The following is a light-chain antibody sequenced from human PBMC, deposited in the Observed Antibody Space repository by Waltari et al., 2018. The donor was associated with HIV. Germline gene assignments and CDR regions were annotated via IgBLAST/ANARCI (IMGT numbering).Light chain of an antibody. CDR1: QSLLHNNGKKY. V-gene: IGKV2-28*01. J-gene: IGKJ2*01. CDR2: LAS. CDR3: MQALQTPRT. Sequence: DIVMTQSPLSLPVTPGEAASISCRSIQSLLHNNGKKYLDWYVQKPGQSPQLVIYLASNRASGVPDRFSGSGSGTDFTLKIGRVEAEDVGIYYCMQALQTPRTFGQGTKLEIK.